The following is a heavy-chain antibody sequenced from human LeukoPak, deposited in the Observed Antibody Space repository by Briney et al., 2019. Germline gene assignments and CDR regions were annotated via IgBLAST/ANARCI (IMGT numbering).Heavy chain of an antibody. V-gene: IGHV4-31*03. CDR3: ARVYDRYYYDSSGYPDIHSSAFDI. D-gene: IGHD3-22*01. J-gene: IGHJ3*02. CDR1: GGSISSGGYY. Sequence: PSQTLSLTCTVSGGSISSGGYYWSWIRQHPGKGLEWIGYIYYSVSTYYNPSLKSRVTISVDTSKNQFSLKLSSVTAADTAVYYCARVYDRYYYDSSGYPDIHSSAFDIWGQGIMVTVSS. CDR2: IYYSVST.